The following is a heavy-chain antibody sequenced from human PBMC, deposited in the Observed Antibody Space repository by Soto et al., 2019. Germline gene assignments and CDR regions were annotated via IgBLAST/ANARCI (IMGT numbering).Heavy chain of an antibody. D-gene: IGHD4-17*01. CDR1: GGSISSGGYY. Sequence: PSETLSLTCTVSGGSISSGGYYWSWIRQHPGKGLEWIGYIYYSGSTYYNPSLKSRVTISVDTSKNQFSLKLSSVTAADTAVYYCARVATVTQYYYYYYYMDVWGKGTTVTVSS. CDR3: ARVATVTQYYYYYYYMDV. J-gene: IGHJ6*03. V-gene: IGHV4-31*03. CDR2: IYYSGST.